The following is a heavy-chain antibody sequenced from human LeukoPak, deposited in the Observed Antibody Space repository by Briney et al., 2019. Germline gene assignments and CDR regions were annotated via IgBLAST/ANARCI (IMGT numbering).Heavy chain of an antibody. D-gene: IGHD2-2*01. CDR3: ARDAGPAIARNYYYYYMDA. Sequence: GGSLRLSCAASGFTFSSYAMSWVRQAPGKGLEWVSAMSGSGASTYYADSVKGRFTISRDNSKNTLYLQMNSLRAEDTAVYYCARDAGPAIARNYYYYYMDAWGKGTTVTVSS. CDR2: MSGSGAST. V-gene: IGHV3-23*01. J-gene: IGHJ6*03. CDR1: GFTFSSYA.